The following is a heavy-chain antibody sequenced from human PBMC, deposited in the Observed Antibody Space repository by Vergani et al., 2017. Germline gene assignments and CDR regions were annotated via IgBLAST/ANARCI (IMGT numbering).Heavy chain of an antibody. CDR1: GITFKNAW. CDR2: IRSKNDGGTA. D-gene: IGHD2-8*01. J-gene: IGHJ4*02. V-gene: IGHV3-15*01. CDR3: YADEHDY. Sequence: EVQVVESGGGLIKPGGSLRLSCVVSGITFKNAWINWVRQAPGKGLEWIGRIRSKNDGGTADYAAPLKGRFTISRDDSTDSAFLLVNNLKTEDTAVYFCYADEHDYWGQGTLVTVSS.